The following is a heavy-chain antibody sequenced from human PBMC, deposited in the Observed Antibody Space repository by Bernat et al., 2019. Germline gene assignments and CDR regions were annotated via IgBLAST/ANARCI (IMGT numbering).Heavy chain of an antibody. D-gene: IGHD3-22*01. Sequence: QVQLVESGGGVVQPGRSLRLSCAASGFTFSSYGMHWVRQAPGKGLEWVAVIWYDGSNKYYADSVKGRFTISRDNSKNTLYLQMNSLRAEDTAVYYCARGGTGPAPRYYDSSAKYYPPFDYWGQGTLVTVSS. CDR2: IWYDGSNK. J-gene: IGHJ4*02. CDR1: GFTFSSYG. CDR3: ARGGTGPAPRYYDSSAKYYPPFDY. V-gene: IGHV3-33*01.